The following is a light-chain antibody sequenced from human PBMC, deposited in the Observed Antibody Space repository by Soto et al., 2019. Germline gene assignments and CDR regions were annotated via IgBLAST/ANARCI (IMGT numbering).Light chain of an antibody. J-gene: IGKJ2*01. V-gene: IGKV3-20*01. CDR1: QSVSSRN. CDR3: LRYGDSPPAYT. Sequence: EIVLTQSPGTVSLSPGERATLSCRASQSVSSRNLAWYRQKPGQAPSLLIFGASNRATGIPDRFSGSGSWTDFTLTISRLEPEDCAVYYCLRYGDSPPAYTFGQGTKLEIK. CDR2: GAS.